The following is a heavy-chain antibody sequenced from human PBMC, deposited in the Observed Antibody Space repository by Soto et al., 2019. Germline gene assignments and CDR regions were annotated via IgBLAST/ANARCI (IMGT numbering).Heavy chain of an antibody. CDR3: AKDLSLFGSYCSGGSCYPQGFDP. Sequence: GGSLSLSCAASGFTFSSYGMHWVRQAPGKGLEWVAAISYDGSNKYYADSVKGRFTISRDNSKNTLYLQMNSLRAEDTAVYYCAKDLSLFGSYCSGGSCYPQGFDPWGQGTLVTVSS. D-gene: IGHD2-15*01. CDR2: ISYDGSNK. J-gene: IGHJ5*02. V-gene: IGHV3-30*18. CDR1: GFTFSSYG.